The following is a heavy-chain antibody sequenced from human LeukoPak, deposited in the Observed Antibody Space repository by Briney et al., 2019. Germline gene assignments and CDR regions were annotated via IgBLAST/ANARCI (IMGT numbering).Heavy chain of an antibody. V-gene: IGHV1-69*01. Sequence: ASVKVSCKASGGTFSSYAISWVRQAPGQGLEWMGGIIPIFGTANYAQKFQGRVTITADESTSTAYMELSSLRSEDTAVYYCARDRGWLAYDAFDIWGQGTMVTVSS. CDR1: GGTFSSYA. CDR3: ARDRGWLAYDAFDI. J-gene: IGHJ3*02. CDR2: IIPIFGTA. D-gene: IGHD3-10*01.